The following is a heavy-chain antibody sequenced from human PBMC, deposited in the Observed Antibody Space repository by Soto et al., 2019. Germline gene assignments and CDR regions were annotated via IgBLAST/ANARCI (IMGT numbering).Heavy chain of an antibody. CDR2: IDWDDDK. CDR3: AQGSGSRHYFDY. CDR1: GSSLSTSGMC. V-gene: IGHV2-70*01. J-gene: IGHJ4*02. D-gene: IGHD3-10*01. Sequence: GSGPTLVNPTQTLTLTCTFSGSSLSTSGMCVSWIRQPPGKALEWLALIDWDDDKYYSTSLKTRLTISKDTSKNQVVLTMTNMDPVDTATYYCAQGSGSRHYFDYWGQGTLVTVSS.